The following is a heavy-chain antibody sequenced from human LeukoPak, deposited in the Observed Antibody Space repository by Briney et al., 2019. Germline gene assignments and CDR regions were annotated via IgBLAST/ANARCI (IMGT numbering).Heavy chain of an antibody. J-gene: IGHJ3*02. CDR2: IWYDGSNK. CDR3: ARGGFIYGGTPDI. V-gene: IGHV3-33*01. D-gene: IGHD5-18*01. Sequence: GGSLRLSCAASGFIFSNYAMRWVRQAPGKGLEWVAVIWYDGSNKYYAGSVKGRFSISRDKSKNTVYLQMNSLRAEDMAVYYCARGGFIYGGTPDIWGQGTMVTVSS. CDR1: GFIFSNYA.